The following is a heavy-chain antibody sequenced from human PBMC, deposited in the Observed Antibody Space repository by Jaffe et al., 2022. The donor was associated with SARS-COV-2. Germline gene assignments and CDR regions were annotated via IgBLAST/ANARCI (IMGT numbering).Heavy chain of an antibody. J-gene: IGHJ4*02. CDR1: GGSFSGYY. CDR2: INHSGST. V-gene: IGHV4-34*01. Sequence: QVQLQQWGAGLLKPSETLSLTCAVYGGSFSGYYWSWIRQPPGKGLEWIGEINHSGSTNYNPSLKSRVTISVDTSKNQFSLKLSSVTAADTAVYYCARARYQLLWGPDYWGQGTLVTVSS. CDR3: ARARYQLLWGPDY. D-gene: IGHD2-2*01.